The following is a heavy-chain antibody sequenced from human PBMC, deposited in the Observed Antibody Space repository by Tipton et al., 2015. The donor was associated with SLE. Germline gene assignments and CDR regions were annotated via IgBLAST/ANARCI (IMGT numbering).Heavy chain of an antibody. V-gene: IGHV4-59*08. CDR1: GGSISDYY. Sequence: TLSLTCTVSGGSISDYYWTWIRQPPGKGLEWIGYIFYSGGTNYNPSLKSRVTISGDTSKNQFSLRPSSVTAADTAVYYCARQYDILTPLQHWGQGTLVTVSS. CDR3: ARQYDILTPLQH. D-gene: IGHD3-9*01. J-gene: IGHJ1*01. CDR2: IFYSGGT.